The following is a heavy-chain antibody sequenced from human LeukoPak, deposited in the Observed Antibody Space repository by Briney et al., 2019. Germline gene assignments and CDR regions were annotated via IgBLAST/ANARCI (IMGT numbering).Heavy chain of an antibody. CDR3: ARPYYYGSGYYGMDV. D-gene: IGHD3-10*01. Sequence: ASVKVSCKASGYTFTSYYMHWVRHAPGQGLEWMGIINPSGGTTSYAQKFQGRVTMTRDTSTSTVYMELSSLRSEDTAVYYCARPYYYGSGYYGMDVWGQGTTVTVSS. V-gene: IGHV1-46*01. CDR1: GYTFTSYY. J-gene: IGHJ6*02. CDR2: INPSGGTT.